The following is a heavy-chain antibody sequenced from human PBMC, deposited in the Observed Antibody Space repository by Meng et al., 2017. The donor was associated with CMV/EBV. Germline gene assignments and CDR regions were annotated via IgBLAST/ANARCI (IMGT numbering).Heavy chain of an antibody. V-gene: IGHV3-21*04. CDR1: GFTLRSYS. CDR3: AREGGVVPAANNWFDP. CDR2: ISSDSSYI. Sequence: GGPLRLSCAASGFTLRSYSMNWVRQAPGKGLEWVSSISSDSSYIYYADSMKGRFTISRDNDKNSLYLQINSLRVEDTAVYYCAREGGVVPAANNWFDPWGQGTLVTVSS. J-gene: IGHJ5*02. D-gene: IGHD2-2*01.